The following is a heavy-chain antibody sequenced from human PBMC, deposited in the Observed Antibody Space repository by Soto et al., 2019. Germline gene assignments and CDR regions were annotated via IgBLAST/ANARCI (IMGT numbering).Heavy chain of an antibody. CDR3: ARSLPGGTIFYMDI. CDR2: IYYSGTA. J-gene: IGHJ6*03. V-gene: IGHV4-31*03. D-gene: IGHD1-26*01. Sequence: QLQLRESGPGLVQPAQTLSLTCTVAGGSITGGFSYWTWVRQHPGKGLEWVGHIYYSGTAYYNPSRKSRVDISVDPSQNRFSLKLSSVTAADTAMYFCARSLPGGTIFYMDIWGEGTTVTVSS. CDR1: GGSITGGFSY.